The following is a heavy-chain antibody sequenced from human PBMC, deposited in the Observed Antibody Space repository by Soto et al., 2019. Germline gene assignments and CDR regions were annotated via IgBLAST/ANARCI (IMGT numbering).Heavy chain of an antibody. CDR1: GYTFTTHG. D-gene: IGHD2-15*01. CDR3: ARDLGYCRSGTCYREWFDP. Sequence: QVQLVQSGAEVKKPGASVKVSCKASGYTFTTHGISWVLQAPGQGLEWMGWVRGDNGHTNYAQSLQGRVTMTTDTSTNTAYMELRSLRSDDTAVYYCARDLGYCRSGTCYREWFDPWGQGTLVTVSS. V-gene: IGHV1-18*01. CDR2: VRGDNGHT. J-gene: IGHJ5*02.